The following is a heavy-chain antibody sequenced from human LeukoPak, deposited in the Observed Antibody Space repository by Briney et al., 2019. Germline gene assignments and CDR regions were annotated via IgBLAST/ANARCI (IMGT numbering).Heavy chain of an antibody. Sequence: PGGSLRLSCAASGFTFSSYWMSWVRQAPGKGLEWVANIKQDGSEKYYVDSVKGRFTISRDNTENSLYLQMNSLRAEDTAVYYCARPGYCRGGSCLGCFDPWGQGTLVTVSS. D-gene: IGHD2-15*01. CDR3: ARPGYCRGGSCLGCFDP. CDR1: GFTFSSYW. V-gene: IGHV3-7*01. J-gene: IGHJ5*02. CDR2: IKQDGSEK.